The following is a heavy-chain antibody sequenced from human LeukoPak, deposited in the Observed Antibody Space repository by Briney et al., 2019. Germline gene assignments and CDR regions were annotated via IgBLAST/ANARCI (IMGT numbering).Heavy chain of an antibody. D-gene: IGHD2-2*01. CDR1: GFTFSSYS. J-gene: IGHJ4*02. Sequence: PGGSLRLSCAASGFTFSSYSINWVRQAPGKGLEWVSSISSSGTYLYYADSVKGRFTISRDNAKNSLSLQMNSLRVEDTAVYYCVRDPSEASHPYYFDYWGQGTLVTVSS. CDR2: ISSSGTYL. CDR3: VRDPSEASHPYYFDY. V-gene: IGHV3-21*01.